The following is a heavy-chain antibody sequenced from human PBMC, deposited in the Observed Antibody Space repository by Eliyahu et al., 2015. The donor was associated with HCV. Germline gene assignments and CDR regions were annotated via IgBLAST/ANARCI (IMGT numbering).Heavy chain of an antibody. Sequence: QVQLVESGGGVVQPGRSLRLSCATXEFTFSTYGMHWVRQAPGKGLEWGAVISRDGGKKYYEDSVKGRVTISRDNFKNTMHLQISSLRVEDTAVYYCAREATTGYGNYFMDVWGKGTTVTVSS. CDR2: ISRDGGKK. V-gene: IGHV3-30*03. D-gene: IGHD5-12*01. CDR1: EFTFSTYG. J-gene: IGHJ6*03. CDR3: AREATTGYGNYFMDV.